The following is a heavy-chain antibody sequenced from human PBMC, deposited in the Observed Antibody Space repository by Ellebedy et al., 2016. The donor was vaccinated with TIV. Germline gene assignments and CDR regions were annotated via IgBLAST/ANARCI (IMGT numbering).Heavy chain of an antibody. CDR3: ARDPGATPPYYYYGMDV. J-gene: IGHJ6*02. D-gene: IGHD1-26*01. V-gene: IGHV1-69*04. CDR1: GGTFSSYA. CDR2: IIPILGIA. Sequence: AASVKVSCKASGGTFSSYAISWVRQAPGQGLEWMGRIIPILGIANYAQKFQGRVTITADKSTSTAYMELSSLRSEDTAVYYCARDPGATPPYYYYGMDVWGQGTTVTVSS.